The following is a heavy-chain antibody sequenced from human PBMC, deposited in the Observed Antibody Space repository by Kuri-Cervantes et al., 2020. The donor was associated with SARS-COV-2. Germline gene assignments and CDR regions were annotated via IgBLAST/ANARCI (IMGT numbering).Heavy chain of an antibody. D-gene: IGHD6-19*01. V-gene: IGHV3-30*03. CDR1: GFTFSSYG. J-gene: IGHJ4*02. CDR3: ARDGGIAVAAHFDY. CDR2: ISYDGSNK. Sequence: GGSLRLSCAASGFTFSSYGMHWVRQAPGKGLEWVAVISYDGSNKYYADSVKGRFTISRDNSKNTLYLQMNSLRAEDTAVYYCARDGGIAVAAHFDYWGQGTLVTVSS.